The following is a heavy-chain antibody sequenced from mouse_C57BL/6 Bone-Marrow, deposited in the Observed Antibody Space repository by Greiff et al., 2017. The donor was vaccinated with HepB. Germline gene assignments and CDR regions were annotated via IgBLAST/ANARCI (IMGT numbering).Heavy chain of an antibody. V-gene: IGHV5-6*01. CDR3: ATGTVCSY. CDR2: ISSGGSYT. D-gene: IGHD4-1*01. Sequence: VQLKESGGDLVKPGGSLKLSCAASGFTFSSYGMSWVRQTPDKRLEWVATISSGGSYTYYPASVKGRSTISRYKSENTPYLQMSSLKSEDPAMYYYATGTVCSYWGQGTLVPVSA. J-gene: IGHJ3*01. CDR1: GFTFSSYG.